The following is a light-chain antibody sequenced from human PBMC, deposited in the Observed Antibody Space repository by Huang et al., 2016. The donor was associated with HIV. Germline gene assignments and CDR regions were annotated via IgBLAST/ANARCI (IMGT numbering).Light chain of an antibody. V-gene: IGKV4-1*01. CDR2: WWS. Sequence: DIVMNQSPDSLAVSLGERATINYKSSQRVLSRPTNTPYLAWYQQRPGQSPILLIYWWSTRRAGVPARFSSSGSETHFSRTISSLQAEDVAFYYCQQYYISPPTFGQGTKLEI. CDR3: QQYYISPPT. J-gene: IGKJ2*01. CDR1: QRVLSRPTNTPY.